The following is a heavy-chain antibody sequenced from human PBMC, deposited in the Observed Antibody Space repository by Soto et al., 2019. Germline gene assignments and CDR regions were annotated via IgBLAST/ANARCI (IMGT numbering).Heavy chain of an antibody. CDR1: GYTFTSYA. J-gene: IGHJ1*01. CDR3: ARGSSSGWYPYFQH. Sequence: GASVKVSCKASGYTFTSYAMHWVRQAPGQRLEWMGWINAGNGNTKYSQKFQGRVTITRDTSASTAYMELSSLRSEDTAVYYCARGSSSGWYPYFQHWGQGTLVTVSS. CDR2: INAGNGNT. V-gene: IGHV1-3*01. D-gene: IGHD6-19*01.